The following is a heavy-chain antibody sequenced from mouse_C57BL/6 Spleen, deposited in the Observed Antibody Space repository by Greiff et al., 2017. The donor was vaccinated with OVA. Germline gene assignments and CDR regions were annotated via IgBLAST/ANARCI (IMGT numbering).Heavy chain of an antibody. CDR1: GYAFSSSW. J-gene: IGHJ4*01. Sequence: QVQLQQSGPELVKPGASVKISCKASGYAFSSSWMNWVKQRPGKGLEWIGRIYPGDGDTNYNGKFKGKATLTADKSSSTAYMQLSSLTSEDSAVYVCARPLLFYAMDYWGQGTSVTVSS. CDR2: IYPGDGDT. V-gene: IGHV1-82*01. D-gene: IGHD2-10*01. CDR3: ARPLLFYAMDY.